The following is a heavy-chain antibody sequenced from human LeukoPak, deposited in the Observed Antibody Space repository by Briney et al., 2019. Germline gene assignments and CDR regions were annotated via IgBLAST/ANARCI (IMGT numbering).Heavy chain of an antibody. J-gene: IGHJ4*02. CDR3: ARAMIVGYFDY. Sequence: GGSLRLSCAASGFTFSSYAMHWVRQAPGKGLEWVAVISYDGSNKYYADSVKGRFTISRDNSKNTLYLQMNSLRAEDTAVYYYARAMIVGYFDYWGQGTLVTVSS. CDR1: GFTFSSYA. CDR2: ISYDGSNK. V-gene: IGHV3-30-3*01. D-gene: IGHD3-22*01.